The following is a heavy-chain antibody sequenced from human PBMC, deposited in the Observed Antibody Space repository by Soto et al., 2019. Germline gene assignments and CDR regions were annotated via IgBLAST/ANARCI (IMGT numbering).Heavy chain of an antibody. D-gene: IGHD5-18*01. CDR1: GGTFSSYT. Sequence: ASVKVSCKASGGTFSSYTISWVRQAPGQGLEWMGRIIPILGIANYAQKFQGRVTITADKSTSTAYMELSSLRSEDTAVYYCARARGNGYSWQAFDIWGQGTMVTVSS. CDR3: ARARGNGYSWQAFDI. J-gene: IGHJ3*02. CDR2: IIPILGIA. V-gene: IGHV1-69*02.